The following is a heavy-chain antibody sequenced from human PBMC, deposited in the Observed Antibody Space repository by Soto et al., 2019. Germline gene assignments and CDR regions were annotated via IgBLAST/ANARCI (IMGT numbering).Heavy chain of an antibody. CDR2: VSYDGAKT. D-gene: IGHD5-12*01. Sequence: QVHLVESGGGVVQPGRSLRLSCAASGFIFSNYDIHWVRQAPGRGLEWVAVVSYDGAKTYYKDSVKGRFTISRDNSRNTLCLQMTSMRPADTAIYYCVKAGGKDNGDDCVFDYWGQGTLVTVSA. V-gene: IGHV3-30*18. J-gene: IGHJ4*02. CDR1: GFIFSNYD. CDR3: VKAGGKDNGDDCVFDY.